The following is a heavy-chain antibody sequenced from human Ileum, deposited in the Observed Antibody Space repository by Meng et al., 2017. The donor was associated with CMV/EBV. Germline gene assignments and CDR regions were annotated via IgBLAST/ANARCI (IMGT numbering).Heavy chain of an antibody. V-gene: IGHV4-34*02. CDR1: GGSFSDYY. Sequence: QQWGAGLLKTSDSLSLTCAVYGGSFSDYYYSWIRQSPEKGLEWIGEISHTGSTKFNPSFRSRVTILVDTSKNQFSLNMNSMTAADTAVYYCLRGSQFTWNYWGQGTLVTVSS. CDR3: LRGSQFTWNY. J-gene: IGHJ4*02. D-gene: IGHD2/OR15-2a*01. CDR2: ISHTGST.